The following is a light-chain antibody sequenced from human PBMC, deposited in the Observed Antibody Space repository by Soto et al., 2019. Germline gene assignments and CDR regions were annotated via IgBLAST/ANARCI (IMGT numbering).Light chain of an antibody. J-gene: IGKJ1*01. Sequence: DIQMTQSPSSLSASVGDRVTITCRASQGISNYLAWYQQKPGKVPKLLIYAASTLQSGVPSRFSGSESGTAFTLTISSLQPEEVATYSWQKDTIAPHTFGPGTKVELK. V-gene: IGKV1-27*01. CDR2: AAS. CDR3: QKDTIAPHT. CDR1: QGISNY.